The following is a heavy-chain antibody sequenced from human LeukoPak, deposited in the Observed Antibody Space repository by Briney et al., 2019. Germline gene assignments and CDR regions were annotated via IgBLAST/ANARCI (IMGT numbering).Heavy chain of an antibody. CDR2: IYTSGST. D-gene: IGHD5-24*01. V-gene: IGHV4-4*07. Sequence: SETLSLTCTVSGGSISSYYWSWIRQPTGKGLDWIGRIYTSGSTNNPSLKSRVTLSVDTSKNQFSLKLSSVTAADTAVYYCAGCRDGYNSGAFDIWGQGTMVTVSS. CDR3: AGCRDGYNSGAFDI. J-gene: IGHJ3*02. CDR1: GGSISSYY.